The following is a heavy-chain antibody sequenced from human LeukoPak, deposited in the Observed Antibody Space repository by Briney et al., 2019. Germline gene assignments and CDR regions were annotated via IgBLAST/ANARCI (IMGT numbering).Heavy chain of an antibody. V-gene: IGHV4-34*01. CDR2: INHSGST. D-gene: IGHD6-19*01. J-gene: IGHJ4*02. CDR3: VSSSGWYDY. CDR1: GGSFSGYY. Sequence: PSETLSLTCAVYGGSFSGYYWSWIRQPPGKGLEWIGEINHSGSTNYNPSLKSRVTISVDTSKNQFSLKLSSVTAADTAVYYCVSSSGWYDYWGQGTLVTVSS.